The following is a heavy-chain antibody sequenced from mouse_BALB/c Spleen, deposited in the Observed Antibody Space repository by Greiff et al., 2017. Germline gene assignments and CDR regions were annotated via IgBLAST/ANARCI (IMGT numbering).Heavy chain of an antibody. Sequence: EGQVVESGGGLVKPGGSLKLSCAASGFAFSSYDMSWVRQTPEKRLEWVAYISSGGGSTYYPDTVKGRFTISRDNAKNTLYLQMSSLKSEDTAMYYCARHDPYDDVLREVFAYWGQGTLVTVSA. D-gene: IGHD2-4*01. J-gene: IGHJ3*01. V-gene: IGHV5-12-1*01. CDR2: ISSGGGST. CDR1: GFAFSSYD. CDR3: ARHDPYDDVLREVFAY.